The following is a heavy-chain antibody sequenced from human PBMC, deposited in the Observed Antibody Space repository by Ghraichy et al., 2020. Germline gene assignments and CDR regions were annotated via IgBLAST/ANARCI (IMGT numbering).Heavy chain of an antibody. CDR3: ARSRRGYSSGRYPAYFDY. J-gene: IGHJ4*02. CDR1: GGSFSGYF. V-gene: IGHV4-34*01. CDR2: INHSGST. Sequence: SETLSLTCAVYGGSFSGYFWSWIRQPPGKGLEWIGEINHSGSTNYNPSLKSRVTISVDTSKNQFSLKVSSVTAADTAVYYCARSRRGYSSGRYPAYFDYWGQGTLVTVSS. D-gene: IGHD6-19*01.